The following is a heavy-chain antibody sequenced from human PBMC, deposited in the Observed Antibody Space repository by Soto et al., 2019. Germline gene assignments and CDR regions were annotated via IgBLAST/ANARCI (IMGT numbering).Heavy chain of an antibody. D-gene: IGHD2-15*01. V-gene: IGHV1-2*04. CDR3: ARERCSGGSCYSAFDI. CDR2: INPNSGGT. Sequence: ASVKVSCKASGYTFTGYYMHWVRQAPGQGLEWMGWINPNSGGTNYAQKFQGWVTMTRDTSISTAYMELSRLRSDDTAVYYCARERCSGGSCYSAFDIWGQGIMVTVSS. J-gene: IGHJ3*02. CDR1: GYTFTGYY.